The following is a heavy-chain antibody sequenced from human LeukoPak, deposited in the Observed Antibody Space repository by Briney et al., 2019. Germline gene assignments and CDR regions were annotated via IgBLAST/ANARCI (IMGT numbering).Heavy chain of an antibody. D-gene: IGHD6-6*01. CDR2: IYYSGST. CDR1: GGSISSYY. J-gene: IGHJ6*03. CDR3: ARLIEYSSSSASFGYYYYYMDV. Sequence: SETQSLTCTVSGGSISSYYWSWIRQPPGKGLEWIGYIYYSGSTNYNPSLKSRVTISVDTSKNQFSLKLSSVTAADTAVYYCARLIEYSSSSASFGYYYYYMDVWGKGTTVTVSS. V-gene: IGHV4-59*01.